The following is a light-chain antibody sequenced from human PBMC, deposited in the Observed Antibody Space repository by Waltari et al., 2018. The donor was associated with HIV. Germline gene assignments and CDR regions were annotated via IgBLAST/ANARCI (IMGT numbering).Light chain of an antibody. CDR2: GKN. CDR3: GSRKSFSSQLGT. Sequence: SSELTQDPTMSVALGQTVYITCQGESLKTYFATWYQQRPGLAPVLVIYGKNKRPSGISDRFSGSASGDTASLTITRIRAEDEAVYFCGSRKSFSSQLGTFGGGTQLTVL. V-gene: IGLV3-19*01. CDR1: SLKTYF. J-gene: IGLJ2*01.